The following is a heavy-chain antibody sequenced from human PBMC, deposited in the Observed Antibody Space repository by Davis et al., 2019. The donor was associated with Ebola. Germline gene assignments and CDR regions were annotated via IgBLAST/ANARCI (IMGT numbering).Heavy chain of an antibody. D-gene: IGHD2-2*01. Sequence: GGSLRLSCAASGFTFSDYYMSWIRQAPGKGLEWVSYISSSGSTIQDADSVKGRFTISRDNAKNSLYLQMNSLRAEDTAVYYCARRMHCTTTNCYQNNYIMDVWGQGTTVTVSS. J-gene: IGHJ6*02. CDR2: ISSSGSTI. CDR3: ARRMHCTTTNCYQNNYIMDV. V-gene: IGHV3-11*01. CDR1: GFTFSDYY.